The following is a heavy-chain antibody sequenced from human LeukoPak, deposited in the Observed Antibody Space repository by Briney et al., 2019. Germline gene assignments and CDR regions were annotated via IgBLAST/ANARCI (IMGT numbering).Heavy chain of an antibody. CDR2: MNPSSGNT. Sequence: GASVKVSCKAAGYTFSSYDINWVRQAPGQGLEYMGWMNPSSGNTGYTQKFQGRITMTRDTSIGTAYMELSSLKSEDTALYYCTRMRGYTYGYWYLDLWGRGTPVTVSS. J-gene: IGHJ2*01. D-gene: IGHD5-18*01. CDR3: TRMRGYTYGYWYLDL. CDR1: GYTFSSYD. V-gene: IGHV1-8*01.